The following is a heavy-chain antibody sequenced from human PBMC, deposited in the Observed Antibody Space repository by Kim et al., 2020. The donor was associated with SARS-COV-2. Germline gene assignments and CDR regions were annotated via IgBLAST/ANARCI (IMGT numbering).Heavy chain of an antibody. CDR2: IIPILGIA. J-gene: IGHJ3*02. V-gene: IGHV1-69*04. CDR3: ARGGNWVSDAFDI. D-gene: IGHD7-27*01. Sequence: SVKVSCKASGYTFSSYAISWVRQAPGQGLEWMGRIIPILGIANYAQKFQGRVTITTDKSTSTAYMELRSLRSEDTAVYYCARGGNWVSDAFDIWGQGTLVTVSS. CDR1: GYTFSSYA.